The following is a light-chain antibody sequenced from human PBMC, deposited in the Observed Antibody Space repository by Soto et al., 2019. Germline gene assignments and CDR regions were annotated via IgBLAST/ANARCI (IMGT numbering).Light chain of an antibody. CDR1: RDIGDW. CDR3: QQGKTFPYT. V-gene: IGKV1-12*01. J-gene: IGKJ2*01. Sequence: IQMTQSPSTVSASVGARINISCRAARDIGDWLAWYQQRPGEAPKLLIYHASTLHSGVPPRFSVPRSVTIFTLTVSALQPEDFAAYYCQQGKTFPYTFGQGTRLET. CDR2: HAS.